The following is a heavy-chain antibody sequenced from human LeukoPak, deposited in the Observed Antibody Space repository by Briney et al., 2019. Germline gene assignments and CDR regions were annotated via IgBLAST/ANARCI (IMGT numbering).Heavy chain of an antibody. V-gene: IGHV3-30*03. Sequence: GRSLRLSCAASGFTFSKFGMHWVRQAPGKGLEWVALISDDGRNKYYADSVKGRFTISRDNANNTLYLQMNSLRVEDTAVYYCVRDNAYKFDYWGQGTLVTVSS. CDR3: VRDNAYKFDY. CDR1: GFTFSKFG. D-gene: IGHD5-24*01. CDR2: ISDDGRNK. J-gene: IGHJ4*02.